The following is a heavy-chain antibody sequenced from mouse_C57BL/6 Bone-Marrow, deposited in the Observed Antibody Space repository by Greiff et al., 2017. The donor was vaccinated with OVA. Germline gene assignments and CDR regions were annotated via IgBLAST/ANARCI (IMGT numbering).Heavy chain of an antibody. Sequence: EVKLLESGPGLVKPSQSLSLTCSVTGYSITSGYYWNWIRQFPGNKLEWMGYISYDGSNNYNPSLKNRISITRDTSKNQFFLKLNSVTTEDTATYYCAYYYGSSYDWYFDVWGTGTTVTVSS. J-gene: IGHJ1*03. CDR1: GYSITSGYY. CDR3: AYYYGSSYDWYFDV. CDR2: ISYDGSN. V-gene: IGHV3-6*01. D-gene: IGHD1-1*01.